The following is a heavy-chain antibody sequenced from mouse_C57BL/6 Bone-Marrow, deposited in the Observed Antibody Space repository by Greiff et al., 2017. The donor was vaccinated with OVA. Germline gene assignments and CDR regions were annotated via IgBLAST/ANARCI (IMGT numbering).Heavy chain of an antibody. CDR2: INPSTGGT. Sequence: VQLKESGPELVKPGASVKISCKASGYSFTGYYMNWVKQSPEKSLEWIGEINPSTGGTTYNQKFKAKATLTVDKSSSTAYMQLKSLTSEDSAVYYCARGGTSPFAYWGQGTRVTVSA. CDR1: GYSFTGYY. D-gene: IGHD4-1*01. CDR3: ARGGTSPFAY. V-gene: IGHV1-42*01. J-gene: IGHJ3*01.